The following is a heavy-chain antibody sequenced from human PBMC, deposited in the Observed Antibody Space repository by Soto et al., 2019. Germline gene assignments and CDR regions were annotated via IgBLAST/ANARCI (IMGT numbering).Heavy chain of an antibody. CDR2: INHSGST. J-gene: IGHJ5*02. CDR3: AGSPIYCSGGSCYAERWFDP. D-gene: IGHD2-15*01. V-gene: IGHV4-34*01. Sequence: SETLSLTCAVYGGSFSGYYWSWIRQPPGKGLEWIGEINHSGSTNYNPSLKSRVTISVDTSKNQFSLKLSSVTAADTAVYYCAGSPIYCSGGSCYAERWFDPWGQGTLVTVSS. CDR1: GGSFSGYY.